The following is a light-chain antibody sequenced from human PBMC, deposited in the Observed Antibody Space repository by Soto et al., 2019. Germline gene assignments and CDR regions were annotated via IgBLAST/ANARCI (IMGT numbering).Light chain of an antibody. CDR3: QQYDNLPLT. CDR2: DAS. J-gene: IGKJ4*01. Sequence: IQITQSPSSLSGSVGDRGTITCQASQDISNYLNWYQQKPGKAPKLLIYDASNLETGVPSRFSGSGSGTDFTFTISSLQPEDIATYYCQQYDNLPLTFGGGTKVDIK. V-gene: IGKV1-33*01. CDR1: QDISNY.